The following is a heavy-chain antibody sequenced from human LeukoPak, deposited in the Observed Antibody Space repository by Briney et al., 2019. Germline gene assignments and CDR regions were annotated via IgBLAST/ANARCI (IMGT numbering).Heavy chain of an antibody. Sequence: GGSLRLSCAASGFTFSSYSMNWVRQAPGKGLEWVSSISSSSSYIYYADSVKGRFTISRDNAKNSLYLQMNSLRAEDTAVYYCARVGYSGYGWKGGYYYYYGMDVWGQGTTVTVSS. CDR2: ISSSSSYI. D-gene: IGHD5-12*01. CDR3: ARVGYSGYGWKGGYYYYYGMDV. V-gene: IGHV3-21*01. J-gene: IGHJ6*02. CDR1: GFTFSSYS.